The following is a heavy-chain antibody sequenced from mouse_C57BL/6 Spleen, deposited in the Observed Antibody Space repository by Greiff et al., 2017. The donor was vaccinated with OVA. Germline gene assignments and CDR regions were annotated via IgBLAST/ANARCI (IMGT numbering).Heavy chain of an antibody. CDR3: ARTYGNYAMDY. CDR1: GYTFTSYW. CDR2: IDPSDSYT. J-gene: IGHJ4*01. Sequence: VQLQQPGAELVMPGASVKLSCKASGYTFTSYWMHWVKQRPGQGLEWIGEIDPSDSYTNYNQKFKGKSTLTVDKSSSTAYMQLSSLTSEDSAVYYCARTYGNYAMDYWGQGTSVTVSS. D-gene: IGHD1-1*02. V-gene: IGHV1-69*01.